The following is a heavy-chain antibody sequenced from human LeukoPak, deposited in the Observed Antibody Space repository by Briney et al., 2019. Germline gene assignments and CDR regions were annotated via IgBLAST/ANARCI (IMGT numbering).Heavy chain of an antibody. CDR2: IYYSGST. CDR3: ASNRLLLWFGEPSPGWFDP. CDR1: GGSISSGGYY. Sequence: PSETLSLTCTVSGGSISSGGYYWSWIRQHPGKGLEWIGYIYYSGSTYYNPSPKSRVTISVDTSKNQFSLKLSSVTAADTAVYYCASNRLLLWFGEPSPGWFDPWGQGTLVTVSS. V-gene: IGHV4-31*03. D-gene: IGHD3-10*01. J-gene: IGHJ5*02.